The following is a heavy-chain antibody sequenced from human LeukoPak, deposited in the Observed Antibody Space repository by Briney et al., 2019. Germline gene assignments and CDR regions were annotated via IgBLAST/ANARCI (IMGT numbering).Heavy chain of an antibody. Sequence: SETLSLTCTVSGGSISSGGYYWSWIRQHPGKGLEWIGYIYYSGSTYYNPSLKSRVTISVDTSKNQFSQKLSSVTAADTAVYYCARVSTYSSSLLFDYWGQGTLVTVSS. V-gene: IGHV4-31*03. J-gene: IGHJ4*02. CDR1: GGSISSGGYY. CDR2: IYYSGST. CDR3: ARVSTYSSSLLFDY. D-gene: IGHD6-13*01.